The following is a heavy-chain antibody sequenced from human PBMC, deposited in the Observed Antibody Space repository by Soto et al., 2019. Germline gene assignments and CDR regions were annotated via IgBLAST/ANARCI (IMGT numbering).Heavy chain of an antibody. Sequence: SVKVSCKASGGTFSSYAISWVRQAPGQGLEWMGGIIPIFGTANYAQKFQGRVTITADESTSTAYMELGSLRSEDTAVYYCARGSRRKFGETVDYWGQGTLVTVSS. CDR3: ARGSRRKFGETVDY. D-gene: IGHD3-10*01. CDR1: GGTFSSYA. J-gene: IGHJ4*02. CDR2: IIPIFGTA. V-gene: IGHV1-69*13.